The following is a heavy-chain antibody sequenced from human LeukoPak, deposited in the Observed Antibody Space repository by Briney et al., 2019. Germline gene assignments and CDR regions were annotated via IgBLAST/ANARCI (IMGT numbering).Heavy chain of an antibody. Sequence: PSETLSLTCTVSGAPINNSPYYWAWIRQPPGKELEWIVSMHYSGATYYNPSLKSRVTISIDTSKNQFSLRLTSVTAADTAVFYCARNDRGRPADYWGQGTLVTVSS. V-gene: IGHV4-39*01. CDR2: MHYSGAT. CDR1: GAPINNSPYY. J-gene: IGHJ4*02. D-gene: IGHD1-26*01. CDR3: ARNDRGRPADY.